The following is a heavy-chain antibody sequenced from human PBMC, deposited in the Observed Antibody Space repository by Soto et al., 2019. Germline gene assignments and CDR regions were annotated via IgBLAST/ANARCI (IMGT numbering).Heavy chain of an antibody. V-gene: IGHV4-30-4*01. CDR2: ISYSGST. Sequence: QVQLQESGPGLVKPSQTLSLTCSVSGDSMNNGDYFWTWIRQTPGKGLQWIGYISYSGSTFYNPSLKTRLAMPVDTSKNQFSVRLRSVTAADTAVYYCARDRAHFYESSGRLDLWGQGMLVTVSS. J-gene: IGHJ4*02. CDR3: ARDRAHFYESSGRLDL. CDR1: GDSMNNGDYF. D-gene: IGHD3-22*01.